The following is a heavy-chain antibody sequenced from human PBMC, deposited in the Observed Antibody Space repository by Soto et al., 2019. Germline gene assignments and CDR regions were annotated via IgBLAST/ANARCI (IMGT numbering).Heavy chain of an antibody. J-gene: IGHJ5*02. CDR2: ISYTGGSTI. CDR3: VRDVGYCSGGGCYAGFDP. Sequence: EVQLVESGGGLVQPGGSLRLSCAASGFTFSSYSINWIRQAPGKGLELVSFISYTGGSTIYYVDSVKGRFTISRDNAKNSVYLQTISLRAEETALYYCVRDVGYCSGGGCYAGFDPWGQGTLVTVSS. D-gene: IGHD2-15*01. V-gene: IGHV3-48*01. CDR1: GFTFSSYS.